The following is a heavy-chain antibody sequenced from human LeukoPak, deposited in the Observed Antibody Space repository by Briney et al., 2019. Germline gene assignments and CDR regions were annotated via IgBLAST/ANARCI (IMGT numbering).Heavy chain of an antibody. CDR3: ARGGDIVVESNWFDP. D-gene: IGHD2-2*01. CDR2: IYYSGST. CDR1: GGSISSYY. J-gene: IGHJ5*02. V-gene: IGHV4-59*01. Sequence: SETLSLTCTVSGGSISSYYWSWIRQPPGKGLEWIGYIYYSGSTNYNPSLKSRVTISVDTSKNQFSLKLSSVTAADTAVYYCARGGDIVVESNWFDPWGQGTLVTVSS.